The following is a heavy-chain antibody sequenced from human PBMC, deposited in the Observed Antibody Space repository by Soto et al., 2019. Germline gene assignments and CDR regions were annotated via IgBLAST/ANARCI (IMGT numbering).Heavy chain of an antibody. J-gene: IGHJ6*02. V-gene: IGHV1-18*04. Sequence: GASVKVSCTASGYTFTSYGISWVRQAPGQGLEWMGWISAYNGNTNYAQKLQGRITMTTDTSTSTAYMELRSLRSDDTAVYYCARDWERSGRDYYYGMDVWGQGTTVTVSS. D-gene: IGHD2-15*01. CDR2: ISAYNGNT. CDR3: ARDWERSGRDYYYGMDV. CDR1: GYTFTSYG.